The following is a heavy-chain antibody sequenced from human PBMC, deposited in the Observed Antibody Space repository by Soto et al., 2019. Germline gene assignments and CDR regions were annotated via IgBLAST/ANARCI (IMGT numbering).Heavy chain of an antibody. V-gene: IGHV3-30*18. CDR2: ISYDGSNK. D-gene: IGHD1-26*01. CDR3: ANGRNFDY. Sequence: QVQLVESGGGVVQPGRSLRLSCAASGFTFSSYGMHWVRQAPGKGLEWVAVISYDGSNKYYADSMKGRFTISRDNSKNTLYLQMNSLRAEDTAVYYCANGRNFDYWGQGTLVTVSS. J-gene: IGHJ4*02. CDR1: GFTFSSYG.